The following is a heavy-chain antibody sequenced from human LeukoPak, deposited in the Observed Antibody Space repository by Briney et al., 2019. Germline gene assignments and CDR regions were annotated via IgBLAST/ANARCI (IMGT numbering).Heavy chain of an antibody. CDR1: GFTFSSYS. V-gene: IGHV3-21*01. Sequence: GGSLRLSCAAPGFTFSSYSMNWVRQAPGKGLEWVSSISSSSSYIYYADSVKGRFTISRDNAKNSLYLQMNSLRAEDTAVYYCASDRSSGYYANWFDPWGQGTLVTVSS. J-gene: IGHJ5*02. D-gene: IGHD3-22*01. CDR2: ISSSSSYI. CDR3: ASDRSSGYYANWFDP.